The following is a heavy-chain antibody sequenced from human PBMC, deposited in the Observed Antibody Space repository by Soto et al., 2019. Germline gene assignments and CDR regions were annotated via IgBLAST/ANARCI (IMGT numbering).Heavy chain of an antibody. J-gene: IGHJ3*01. CDR2: INDDGCVT. CDR1: GFTFSSSV. V-gene: IGHV3-23*01. D-gene: IGHD6-25*01. Sequence: EGQLLESGGGLEQPGGSLRLSCAASGFTFSSSVMSWVRQAPGKGLEGVSTINDDGCVTHYASSVNGRFTISSDNSKDTLFLQMTGLRADDTAVYHCAREGFSSGHAGGFDVWGQGTMVTVS. CDR3: AREGFSSGHAGGFDV.